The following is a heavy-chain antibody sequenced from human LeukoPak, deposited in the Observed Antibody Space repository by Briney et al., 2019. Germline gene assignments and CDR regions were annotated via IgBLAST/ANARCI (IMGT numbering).Heavy chain of an antibody. CDR3: AREDGYPRDYFDY. J-gene: IGHJ4*02. CDR2: ISGSGSST. V-gene: IGHV3-23*01. Sequence: GGSLRLSCGASGFTFSSYAMNWVRQAPGKGLEWVSGISGSGSSTYYADSVKGRFTISRDNAKNSLYPQMNSLRAEDTAVYYCAREDGYPRDYFDYWGQGTLVTVSS. D-gene: IGHD5-24*01. CDR1: GFTFSSYA.